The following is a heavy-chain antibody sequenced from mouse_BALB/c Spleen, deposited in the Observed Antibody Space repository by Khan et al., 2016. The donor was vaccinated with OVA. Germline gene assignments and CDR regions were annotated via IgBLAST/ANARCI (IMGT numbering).Heavy chain of an antibody. J-gene: IGHJ1*01. V-gene: IGHV3-6*02. CDR3: ARGGVVVPYWYFDV. CDR2: ISYDGSN. CDR1: GYSITGGYS. Sequence: EVKLEVSGPGLVKPSQSLSLTCSVTGYSITGGYSWSWIRQFPGNKLEWMGYISYDGSNNSNPSLKNRISIPRDNSKNQFFLKLNSVTTADTATYYCARGGVVVPYWYFDVWGAGTTVTVSS. D-gene: IGHD1-1*01.